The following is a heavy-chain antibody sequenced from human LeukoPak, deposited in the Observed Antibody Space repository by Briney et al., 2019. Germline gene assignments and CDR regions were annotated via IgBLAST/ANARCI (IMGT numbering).Heavy chain of an antibody. D-gene: IGHD4-17*01. J-gene: IGHJ4*02. CDR2: ISYDGSNK. CDR1: GFTFSSYA. CDR3: ASLTTVPY. Sequence: GGSLRLSCAASGFTFSSYAMHWVHQAPGKGLEWVAVISYDGSNKYYADSVKGRFTISRDNSKNTLYLQMNSLRAEDTAVYYCASLTTVPYWGQGTLVTVSS. V-gene: IGHV3-30-3*01.